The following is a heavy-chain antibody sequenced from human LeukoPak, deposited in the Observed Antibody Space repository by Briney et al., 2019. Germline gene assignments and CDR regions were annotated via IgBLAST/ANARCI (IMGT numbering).Heavy chain of an antibody. J-gene: IGHJ5*02. Sequence: ASVNVSCKASGYTFTSYGISWVRQAPGQGLEWMGWISAYNGNTNYAQKLQGRVTMTTDTSTSTAYMELRSLRSDDTAVYYCARGPSGCDREDWFDPWGQGTLVTVSS. D-gene: IGHD5-12*01. V-gene: IGHV1-18*01. CDR1: GYTFTSYG. CDR2: ISAYNGNT. CDR3: ARGPSGCDREDWFDP.